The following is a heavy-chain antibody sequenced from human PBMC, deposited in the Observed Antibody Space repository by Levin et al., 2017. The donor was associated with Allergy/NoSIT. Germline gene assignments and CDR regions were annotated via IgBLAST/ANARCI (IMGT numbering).Heavy chain of an antibody. CDR1: GILFSSYD. Sequence: GGSLRLSCAASGILFSSYDMNWVRQAPGKGLEWVSSISAGGNYIYYADSVKGRFTISRDNAKNSLFLQMNSLRAEDTAVYYWASRAMYHYDRSGIDNYYYAMDGWGQGNTVTVSS. D-gene: IGHD3-22*01. V-gene: IGHV3-21*01. CDR3: ASRAMYHYDRSGIDNYYYAMDG. CDR2: ISAGGNYI. J-gene: IGHJ6*02.